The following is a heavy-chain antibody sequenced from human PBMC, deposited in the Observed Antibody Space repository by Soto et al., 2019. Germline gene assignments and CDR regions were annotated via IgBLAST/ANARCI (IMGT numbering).Heavy chain of an antibody. D-gene: IGHD2-21*01. Sequence: PGGSLRLSCTASGFTVSDYSVNWVRQAPGKGLEWISYISSAGDLILYADSVKGRFTIARDIAKNSLYLQMDSLRDEDSAVYYCATWAIAVGGEGFWGQVTLVTVSS. J-gene: IGHJ4*02. V-gene: IGHV3-48*02. CDR3: ATWAIAVGGEGF. CDR2: ISSAGDLI. CDR1: GFTVSDYS.